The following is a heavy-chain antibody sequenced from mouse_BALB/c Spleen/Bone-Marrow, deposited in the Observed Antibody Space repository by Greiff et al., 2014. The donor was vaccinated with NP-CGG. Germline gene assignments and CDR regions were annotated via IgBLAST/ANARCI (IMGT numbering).Heavy chain of an antibody. CDR3: ARGRWYY. Sequence: EVELMESGPELVKPGASVKISCKTSGYTFTDYTLHWVKQSHGKSLEWIGGVNPNIGGTSYNQKFKGKAPLTVNKSSTTAYMELRSLTSEDSAVYYCARGRWYYWGQGTTLTVSS. J-gene: IGHJ2*01. V-gene: IGHV1-22*01. D-gene: IGHD2-3*01. CDR1: GYTFTDYT. CDR2: VNPNIGGT.